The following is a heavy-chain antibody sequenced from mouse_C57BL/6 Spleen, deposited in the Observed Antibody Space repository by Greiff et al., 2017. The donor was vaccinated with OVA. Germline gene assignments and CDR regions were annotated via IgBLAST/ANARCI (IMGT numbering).Heavy chain of an antibody. Sequence: QVQLQQPGTELVKPGASVKLSCKASGYTFTSYWMHWVKQRPGQGLEWIGNINPSNGGTNYNEKFKSKATLTVDKSSSTAYMQLSSLTSEDSAVYYCARPFYDYDEGYWYFDVWGTGTTVTVSS. D-gene: IGHD2-4*01. V-gene: IGHV1-53*01. CDR2: INPSNGGT. CDR1: GYTFTSYW. J-gene: IGHJ1*03. CDR3: ARPFYDYDEGYWYFDV.